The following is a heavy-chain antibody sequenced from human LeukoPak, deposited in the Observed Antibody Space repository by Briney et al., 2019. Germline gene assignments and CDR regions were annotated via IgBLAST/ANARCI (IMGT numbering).Heavy chain of an antibody. J-gene: IGHJ4*02. CDR1: GFTFSSYS. V-gene: IGHV3-21*01. Sequence: GGSLRLSCAASGFTFSSYSMNWVRRAPGKGLEWVSSISSRSSYIYYADSVKGRFTISRDNAKNSLYLQMNSLRAEDTAVYYCARDRYYYDSSGYSYWGQGTLVTVTS. D-gene: IGHD3-22*01. CDR3: ARDRYYYDSSGYSY. CDR2: ISSRSSYI.